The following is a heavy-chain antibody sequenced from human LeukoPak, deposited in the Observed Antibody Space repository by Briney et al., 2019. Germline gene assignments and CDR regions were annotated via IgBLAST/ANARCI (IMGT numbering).Heavy chain of an antibody. V-gene: IGHV6-1*01. Sequence: SQTLSLTCAVSGDSVSSNSAAWNWIRQSPSRGLEWLGRTYYRSKWYNDYAVSVKSRITINPDTSKNQFSLQLNSVTPEDTAVYYCAREVGANIEGRYYYGMDVWGQGTTVTVSS. J-gene: IGHJ6*02. D-gene: IGHD1-26*01. CDR3: AREVGANIEGRYYYGMDV. CDR1: GDSVSSNSAA. CDR2: TYYRSKWYN.